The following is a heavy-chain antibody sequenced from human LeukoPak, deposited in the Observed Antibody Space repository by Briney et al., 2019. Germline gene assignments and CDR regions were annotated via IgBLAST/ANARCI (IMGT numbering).Heavy chain of an antibody. CDR2: ISTTSDYI. CDR1: GFTFSGYS. V-gene: IGHV3-21*01. Sequence: GGSLRLSCAASGFTFSGYSMNWVRQAPGKGLEWVSSISTTSDYIHYADSLKGRVAISRDNAKNSLYLQMNSLRAEDTAVYYCARGGIYSQGFDYWGQGSLVTVSS. J-gene: IGHJ4*02. D-gene: IGHD6-13*01. CDR3: ARGGIYSQGFDY.